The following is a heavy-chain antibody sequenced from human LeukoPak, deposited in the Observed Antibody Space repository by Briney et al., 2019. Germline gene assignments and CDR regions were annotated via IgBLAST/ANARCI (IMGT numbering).Heavy chain of an antibody. V-gene: IGHV4-59*08. J-gene: IGHJ3*02. CDR2: IYYSGST. Sequence: SETLSLTCTVSGGSISSYYWSWIRQPPGKGLEWIEYIYYSGSTNYNPPLKSRVTISVDTSKNQFSLKLSSVTAADSAVYYCARPREQWLGNDAFDIWGQGTMVTVSS. CDR3: ARPREQWLGNDAFDI. CDR1: GGSISSYY. D-gene: IGHD6-19*01.